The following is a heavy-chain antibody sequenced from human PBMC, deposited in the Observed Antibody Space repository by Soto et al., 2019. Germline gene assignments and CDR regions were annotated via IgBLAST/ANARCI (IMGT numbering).Heavy chain of an antibody. D-gene: IGHD5-12*01. Sequence: QLQLQESGPGLVKPSETLSLTCTVSGGSISSSSYYWGWIRQPPGKGLEWIGSIYYSGSTYYNPSLKSRVTISVDTSKNQFSLKLSSVTAAVTAVYYCARGSRRLSGTGWWFDPWGQGTLVTVSS. V-gene: IGHV4-39*01. CDR1: GGSISSSSYY. J-gene: IGHJ5*02. CDR3: ARGSRRLSGTGWWFDP. CDR2: IYYSGST.